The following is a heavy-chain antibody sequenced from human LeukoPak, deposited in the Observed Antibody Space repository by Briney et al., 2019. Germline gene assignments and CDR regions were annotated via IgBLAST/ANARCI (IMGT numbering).Heavy chain of an antibody. V-gene: IGHV1-18*01. CDR3: ATGRRVSSGYYYGVDYYYGMDV. CDR2: ISAYNGYT. J-gene: IGHJ6*02. CDR1: GYTFTSYG. Sequence: GASVKVSCKASGYTFTSYGISWVRQAPGQGLEWMGWISAYNGYTNYAQKLQGRVTMTEDTSTDTAYMELSSLRSEDTAVYYCATGRRVSSGYYYGVDYYYGMDVWGQGTTVTVSS. D-gene: IGHD3-22*01.